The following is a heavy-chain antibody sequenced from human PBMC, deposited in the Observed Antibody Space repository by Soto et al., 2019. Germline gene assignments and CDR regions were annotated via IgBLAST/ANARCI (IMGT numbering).Heavy chain of an antibody. CDR1: GFIFTNAW. Sequence: EVQLVESGGGLVKPGGSLRLSCAASGFIFTNAWMNWVRQGPGKGLEWVGRIRSKTDGGTTDYPAPVKGRFTIARDDTENPRYPQMNSLKTDDTPVYYCTTDLAYHDSSGYPYWGQGTLVTVSS. D-gene: IGHD3-22*01. V-gene: IGHV3-15*07. CDR3: TTDLAYHDSSGYPY. CDR2: IRSKTDGGTT. J-gene: IGHJ4*02.